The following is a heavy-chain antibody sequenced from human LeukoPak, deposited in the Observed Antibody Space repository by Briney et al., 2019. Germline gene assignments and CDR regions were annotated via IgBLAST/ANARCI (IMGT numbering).Heavy chain of an antibody. CDR2: ISSSSSYI. J-gene: IGHJ2*01. CDR3: ARALSWYFDL. CDR1: GFSFSTYS. V-gene: IGHV3-21*01. Sequence: PGGSLRLSCAASGFSFSTYSMNWVRQAPGKGLEWVSSISSSSSYIYYADSVKGRFTISRDNAKNSLYLQMNSLRAEDTAVYYCARALSWYFDLWGRGTLVTVSS.